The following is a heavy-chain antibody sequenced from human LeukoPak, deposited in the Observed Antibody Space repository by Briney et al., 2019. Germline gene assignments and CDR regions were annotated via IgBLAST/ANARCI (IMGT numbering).Heavy chain of an antibody. CDR1: AFTFPTYG. CDR3: AAKTRLSAVTSYYYVDV. D-gene: IGHD3-10*01. V-gene: IGHV3-23*01. J-gene: IGHJ6*03. CDR2: ITESGDNT. Sequence: GGSLRLSCAASAFTFPTYGMIWVRQAPGKGLEWVSSITESGDNTYYADSVKGRFTISRDNSKNTLYLQMNSLRAEDTTVYYCAAKTRLSAVTSYYYVDVWGKGTTATVS.